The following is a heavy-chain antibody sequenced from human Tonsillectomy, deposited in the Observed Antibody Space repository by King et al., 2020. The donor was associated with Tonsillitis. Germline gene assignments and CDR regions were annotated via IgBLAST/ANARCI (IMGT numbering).Heavy chain of an antibody. J-gene: IGHJ6*02. V-gene: IGHV3-30*18. D-gene: IGHD3-10*01. Sequence: VQLVESGGGVVQPGGSLRLSCAASGFTFSSYGMHWVRQAPGKGLEWVAVISYDGSNKYYADSVKGRFTXSLDNSTNTLYLQMNSLRAEDTAVYYCAKERGDVXPGSSGMDVWGQXTTVTVSS. CDR3: AKERGDVXPGSSGMDV. CDR2: ISYDGSNK. CDR1: GFTFSSYG.